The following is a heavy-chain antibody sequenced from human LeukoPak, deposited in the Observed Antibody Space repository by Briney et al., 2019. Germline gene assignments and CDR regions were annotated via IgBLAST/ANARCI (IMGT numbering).Heavy chain of an antibody. CDR2: IYYSGST. V-gene: IGHV4-39*07. CDR1: GGSISSSSYY. J-gene: IGHJ3*02. CDR3: ARHAPGGAFDI. Sequence: SETLSLTCTVSGGSISSSSYYWGWIRQPPGKGLEWIGSIYYSGSTYYNPSLKSRVTISVDTSKNQFSLKLSSVTAADTAVYYCARHAPGGAFDIWGQGTMVTVSS. D-gene: IGHD3-16*01.